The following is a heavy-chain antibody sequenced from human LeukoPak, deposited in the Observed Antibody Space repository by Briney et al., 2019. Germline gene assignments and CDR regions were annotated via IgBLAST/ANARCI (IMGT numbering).Heavy chain of an antibody. CDR3: ARVGESYYGGRTLDY. CDR2: VYHSGSA. V-gene: IGHV4-34*01. Sequence: PSETLSLTCGVYDGSFIGDYWSWIRQSPGMGLEWIGQVYHSGSANYNPSLKSRVTISEDTSKNQFSLKLNSVTAADTAVYYCARVGESYYGGRTLDYWGQGTLVTVSS. D-gene: IGHD1-26*01. CDR1: DGSFIGDY. J-gene: IGHJ4*02.